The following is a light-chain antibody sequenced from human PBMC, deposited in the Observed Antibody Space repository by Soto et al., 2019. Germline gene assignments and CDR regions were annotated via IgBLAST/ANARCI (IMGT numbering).Light chain of an antibody. CDR2: DAS. J-gene: IGKJ1*01. V-gene: IGKV1-5*01. Sequence: DIQMTQSISTLSASVGERVTITCRARQSISSWLAWYQQKPGKAPKLLIYDASSLESGVPSRFSGSGSGTEFTLTISSLQPDDFATYYCQQYNSYSWTFGQGTKLDIK. CDR3: QQYNSYSWT. CDR1: QSISSW.